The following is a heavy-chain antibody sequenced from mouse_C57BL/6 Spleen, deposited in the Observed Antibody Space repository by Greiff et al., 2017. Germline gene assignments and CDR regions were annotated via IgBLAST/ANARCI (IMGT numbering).Heavy chain of an antibody. Sequence: EVQRVESGPGLVKPSQSLSLTCSVTGYSITSGYYWNWIRQFPGNKLEWMGYISYDGSNNYNPSLKNRISITRDTSKNQFFLKLNSVTTEDTATYYCARDLTGAYWGQGTLVTVSA. CDR3: ARDLTGAY. CDR2: ISYDGSN. V-gene: IGHV3-6*01. CDR1: GYSITSGYY. J-gene: IGHJ3*01. D-gene: IGHD4-1*01.